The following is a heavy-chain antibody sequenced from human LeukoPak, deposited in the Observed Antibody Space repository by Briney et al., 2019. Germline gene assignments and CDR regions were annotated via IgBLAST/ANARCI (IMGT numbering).Heavy chain of an antibody. Sequence: SVKVSCKASGGTFSSYAISWVRQAPGQGLEWMGGIIPIFGTANYAQKFQGRVTITADESTSTAYMELSSLRSEDTAVYYCARARMGGSYDFDYWGQGTLVTVSS. CDR1: GGTFSSYA. J-gene: IGHJ4*02. CDR3: ARARMGGSYDFDY. D-gene: IGHD1-26*01. CDR2: IIPIFGTA. V-gene: IGHV1-69*13.